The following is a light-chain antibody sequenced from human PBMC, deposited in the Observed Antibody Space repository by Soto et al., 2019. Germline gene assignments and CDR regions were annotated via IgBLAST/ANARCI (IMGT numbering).Light chain of an antibody. CDR2: DAS. J-gene: IGKJ2*01. CDR1: QDISNY. V-gene: IGKV1-33*01. Sequence: DIQMTQSPSSLPASVGDRVTITCQASQDISNYLNWYQQKPGKAPKLLIYDASNLETGVPSRFSGSGSGTDFTFTISSLQPEDIATYYCQQYDNLPPNTFGQGTKQEIK. CDR3: QQYDNLPPNT.